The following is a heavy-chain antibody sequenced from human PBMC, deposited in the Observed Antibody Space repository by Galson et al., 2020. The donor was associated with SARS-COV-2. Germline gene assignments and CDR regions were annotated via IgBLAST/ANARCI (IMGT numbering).Heavy chain of an antibody. CDR1: GYTFTDYN. D-gene: IGHD6-13*01. V-gene: IGHV1-2*02. CDR3: ARRNTNSWRLDY. CDR2: INPNSGGT. J-gene: IGHJ4*02. Sequence: ASVKVSCKASGYTFTDYNIHWVRQVPGQGLEWMGWINPNSGGTNSAQKFQGRVTMTSDTSITTAYMELSRLRSDVMAVYYCARRNTNSWRLDYGGQGALVTVAS.